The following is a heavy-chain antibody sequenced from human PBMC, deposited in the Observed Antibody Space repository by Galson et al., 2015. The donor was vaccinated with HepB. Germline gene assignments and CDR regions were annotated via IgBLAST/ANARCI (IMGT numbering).Heavy chain of an antibody. CDR3: ASAGGFGELLSFDY. D-gene: IGHD3-10*01. J-gene: IGHJ4*02. CDR1: GYSISSGYY. Sequence: SETLSLTCTVSGYSISSGYYWGWIRQPPGKGLEWIGSIYHSGSTYYNPSLKGRVTISVDTSKNQFSLKLSSVTAADTAVYYCASAGGFGELLSFDYWGQGTLVTVSS. CDR2: IYHSGST. V-gene: IGHV4-38-2*02.